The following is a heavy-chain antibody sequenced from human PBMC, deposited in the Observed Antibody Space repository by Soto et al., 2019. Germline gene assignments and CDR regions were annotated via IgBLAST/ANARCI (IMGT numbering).Heavy chain of an antibody. V-gene: IGHV1-18*04. CDR3: ARARRWVLTGYWEFDY. CDR1: GYTFSSYG. J-gene: IGHJ4*02. D-gene: IGHD3-9*01. Sequence: QVQLVQSGAEVKKTGASVEVSRKASGYTFSSYGINWVRQAPGQGLEWMGWINPYNGHTNHAQEFQDRVTMTTDTSTTTAYMELRGLRSDDTAVYYCARARRWVLTGYWEFDYWGQGTLVTVSS. CDR2: INPYNGHT.